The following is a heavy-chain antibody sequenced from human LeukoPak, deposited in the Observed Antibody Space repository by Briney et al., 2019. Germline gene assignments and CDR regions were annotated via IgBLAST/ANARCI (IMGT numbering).Heavy chain of an antibody. J-gene: IGHJ4*02. CDR3: ARQIVVVITTSWFDY. D-gene: IGHD3-22*01. V-gene: IGHV4-39*01. CDR2: IYYSGST. Sequence: SETLSLTCTVSGGSISSSSYYWGWLRQPPGKGLEWIGSIYYSGSTYYNPSLKSRVTISVDTSKNQFSLKLSSVTAADTAVYYCARQIVVVITTSWFDYWGQGTLVTVSS. CDR1: GGSISSSSYY.